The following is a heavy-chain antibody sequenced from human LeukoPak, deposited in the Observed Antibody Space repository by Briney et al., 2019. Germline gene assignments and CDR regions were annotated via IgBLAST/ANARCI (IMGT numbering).Heavy chain of an antibody. CDR1: GYTFTSYG. V-gene: IGHV1-18*01. CDR2: ISAYNGDT. D-gene: IGHD3-3*01. CDR3: ARAYDFWSGYYNFDY. J-gene: IGHJ4*02. Sequence: ASVKVSCKASGYTFTSYGISWVRQAPGQGLEWMGWISAYNGDTNYAQKLQGRVTMTTDTSTSTAYMELRSLRSDDTAVYYCARAYDFWSGYYNFDYWGKGTLVSVSS.